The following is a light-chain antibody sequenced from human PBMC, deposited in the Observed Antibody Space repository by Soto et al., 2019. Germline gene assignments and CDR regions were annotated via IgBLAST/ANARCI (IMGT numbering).Light chain of an antibody. V-gene: IGLV1-40*01. J-gene: IGLJ1*01. Sequence: QAVVTQPPSVSGAPGQRVTISCTGSSSNIGSTYDVQWYQQLPGTAPKLLIDGNTDRPSGVPDRFSGSKSGTSASLAITGLRADDEADYYCQSYDDSLSVHYVFGTGTKLTVL. CDR1: SSNIGSTYD. CDR2: GNT. CDR3: QSYDDSLSVHYV.